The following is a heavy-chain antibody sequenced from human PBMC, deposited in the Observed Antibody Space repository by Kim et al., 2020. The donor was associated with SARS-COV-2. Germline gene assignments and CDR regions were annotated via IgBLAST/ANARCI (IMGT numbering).Heavy chain of an antibody. Sequence: ASVKVSCKASGYSFTGYYIHWVRQGPRHGLEWMGQINPYSGATRYAEKFQGRVTMTGDTSISTAYMELSRLTSDDTAVYFCERKQQAYFYGMDVWGQGTTVTVSS. D-gene: IGHD1-1*01. J-gene: IGHJ6*02. V-gene: IGHV1-2*06. CDR3: ERKQQAYFYGMDV. CDR1: GYSFTGYY. CDR2: INPYSGAT.